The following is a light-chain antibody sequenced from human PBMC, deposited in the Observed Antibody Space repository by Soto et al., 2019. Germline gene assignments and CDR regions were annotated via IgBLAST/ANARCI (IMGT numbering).Light chain of an antibody. CDR2: GAS. V-gene: IGKV3-20*01. CDR1: QSVSSY. Sequence: EIVLTQSPGTLSLSPGERATLSCRVSQSVSSYLAWYQQKPGQAPRLLIYGASTRATGIPDRFSGSGSETDFTLTISRLEPEDFAVYYCQKYGSSPYTLGQGTKLEIK. J-gene: IGKJ2*01. CDR3: QKYGSSPYT.